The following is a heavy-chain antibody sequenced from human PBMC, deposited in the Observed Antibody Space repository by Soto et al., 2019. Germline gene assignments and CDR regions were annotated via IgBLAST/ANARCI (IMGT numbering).Heavy chain of an antibody. D-gene: IGHD2-2*01. Sequence: QVQLVESGGGVVQPGRSLRLSCAASGFTFSSYGMHWVRQAPGKGLEWVAVIWYDGSNKYYADSVKGRFTISRDNSKNTLYLQMNSLRAEDTAVYYCAREALGEYQLLLGYWGQGTLVTVSS. CDR1: GFTFSSYG. J-gene: IGHJ4*02. V-gene: IGHV3-33*01. CDR2: IWYDGSNK. CDR3: AREALGEYQLLLGY.